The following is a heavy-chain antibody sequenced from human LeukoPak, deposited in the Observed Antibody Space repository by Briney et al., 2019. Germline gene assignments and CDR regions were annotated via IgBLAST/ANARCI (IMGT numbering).Heavy chain of an antibody. CDR2: IIPIFGTA. J-gene: IGHJ4*02. V-gene: IGHV1-69*05. CDR3: ARGPVGATIFDY. Sequence: ASVKVSCKASGGTFSSYAISWVRQAPGQGLEWMGGIIPIFGTANYAQKFQGRVTITTDESTSTAYMELSSLRSEDTAVYYCARGPVGATIFDYWGQGTLVTVSS. CDR1: GGTFSSYA. D-gene: IGHD1-26*01.